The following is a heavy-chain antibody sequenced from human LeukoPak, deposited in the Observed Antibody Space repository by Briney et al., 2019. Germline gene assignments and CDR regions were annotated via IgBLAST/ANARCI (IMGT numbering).Heavy chain of an antibody. CDR1: GDSVSSNSAA. D-gene: IGHD7-27*01. V-gene: IGHV6-1*01. Sequence: SQTLSLTCATSGDSVSSNSAAWNWIRQSPPSGLVWLGRTYYRSKWYNDYAVSVKSRITINPDTAKNQFSLQLNSVTPEDTAVYYCARGVGLTGFDYWGQGILVTVSS. CDR2: TYYRSKWYN. CDR3: ARGVGLTGFDY. J-gene: IGHJ4*02.